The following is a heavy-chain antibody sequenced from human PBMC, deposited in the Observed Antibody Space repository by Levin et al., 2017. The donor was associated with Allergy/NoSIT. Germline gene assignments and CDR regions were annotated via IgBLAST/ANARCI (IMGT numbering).Heavy chain of an antibody. CDR3: ASGLATIPDY. V-gene: IGHV4-61*01. D-gene: IGHD5-12*01. CDR1: GGSVSSGSYY. J-gene: IGHJ4*02. CDR2: IYYSGSN. Sequence: SETLSLTCTVSGGSVSSGSYYWSWIRQPPGKGLEWIGYIYYSGSNNYNPSLKSRVTISVDTSKNQFYLKLSSVTAADTAVYYCASGLATIPDYWGQGTLVTVSS.